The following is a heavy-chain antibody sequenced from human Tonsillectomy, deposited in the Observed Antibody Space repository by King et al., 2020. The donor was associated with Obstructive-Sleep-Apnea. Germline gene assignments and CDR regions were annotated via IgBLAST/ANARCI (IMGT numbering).Heavy chain of an antibody. CDR3: VRHVRDGRDGVDV. CDR2: IYPGDSDT. D-gene: IGHD3-10*02. J-gene: IGHJ6*02. CDR1: GYSFISYW. Sequence: VQLVESGAEIKKPGESLKISCKASGYSFISYWIGWVRQRPGKGLEWMGIIYPGDSDTRNGPSFQGQVTISVAKSISTAYLQWSSLKASDTAMYYCVRHVRDGRDGVDVWGQGTTVSVSS. V-gene: IGHV5-51*01.